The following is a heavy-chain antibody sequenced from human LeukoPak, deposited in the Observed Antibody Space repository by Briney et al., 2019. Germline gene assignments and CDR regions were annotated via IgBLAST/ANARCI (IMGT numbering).Heavy chain of an antibody. D-gene: IGHD2-15*01. V-gene: IGHV1-46*01. CDR3: AREAVEYCSGGSCSNWFDP. CDR1: GYTFTSYY. Sequence: GASVTVSRKASGYTFTSYYMHWVRQAPGQGVEWMGIINPSGGSTSYAQKFQGRVTMTRDTSTSTVYMELSSLRSEDTAVYYCAREAVEYCSGGSCSNWFDPWGLGTLVTVSS. CDR2: INPSGGST. J-gene: IGHJ5*02.